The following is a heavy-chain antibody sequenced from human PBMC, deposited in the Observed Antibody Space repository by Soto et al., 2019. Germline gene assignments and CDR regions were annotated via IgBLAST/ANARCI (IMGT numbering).Heavy chain of an antibody. Sequence: SETLALTCAVYGGSFSGYYWSWIRQPPGKGLEWIGEINHSGSTNYNPSLKSRVTISVDTSKNQFSLKLSSVTDADTAVYYCARGRSIVGVLVYYYGMDVWGQGTTVT. CDR1: GGSFSGYY. J-gene: IGHJ6*02. V-gene: IGHV4-34*01. D-gene: IGHD1-26*01. CDR3: ARGRSIVGVLVYYYGMDV. CDR2: INHSGST.